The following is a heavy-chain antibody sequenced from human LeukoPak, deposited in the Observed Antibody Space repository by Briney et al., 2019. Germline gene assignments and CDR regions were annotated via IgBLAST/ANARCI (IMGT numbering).Heavy chain of an antibody. Sequence: QPGRSLRLSCAASGFTFSSYGMHWVRQAPGKGLESVAVIWYDGSNKYYADSVKCRFTISRDNSKNTLYLQMNSLRAEDTAVYYCARALGSSSWYERYYYGMDVWGQGTTVTVSS. V-gene: IGHV3-33*01. CDR1: GFTFSSYG. CDR2: IWYDGSNK. J-gene: IGHJ6*02. CDR3: ARALGSSSWYERYYYGMDV. D-gene: IGHD6-13*01.